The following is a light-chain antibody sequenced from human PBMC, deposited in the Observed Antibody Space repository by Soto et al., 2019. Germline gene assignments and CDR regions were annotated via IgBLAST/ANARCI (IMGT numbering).Light chain of an antibody. V-gene: IGLV2-23*03. CDR3: CSYAGSSTFYVV. CDR2: EGS. CDR1: SSDVGSYNL. J-gene: IGLJ2*01. Sequence: QSVPTQPASVSGSPGQSITISCTGTSSDVGSYNLVSWYQQHPGKAPKLMIYEGSKRPSGVSNRFSGSKSGNTASLTISGLQAEDEADYYCCSYAGSSTFYVVFGGGTKLTVL.